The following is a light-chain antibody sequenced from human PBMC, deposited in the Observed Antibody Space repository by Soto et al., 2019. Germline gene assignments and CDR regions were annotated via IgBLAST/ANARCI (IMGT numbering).Light chain of an antibody. V-gene: IGKV1-33*01. Sequence: GDRVTISCQASQDIHNYLNWYQHIPGKAPRLLIFDAVYLETGVPSRFSGSGSGAEFTLTISSLQPEDIATYYCQEFEDVPPHTFGGGTKVEI. CDR3: QEFEDVPPHT. CDR2: DAV. J-gene: IGKJ4*01. CDR1: QDIHNY.